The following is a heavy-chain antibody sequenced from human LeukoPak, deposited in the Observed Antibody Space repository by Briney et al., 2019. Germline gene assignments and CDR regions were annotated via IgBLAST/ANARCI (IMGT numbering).Heavy chain of an antibody. J-gene: IGHJ4*02. CDR3: ARDQARKPDY. CDR2: IRSDGSSA. CDR1: GFTFSSYW. V-gene: IGHV3-74*01. Sequence: PGGSLRLSCAASGFTFSSYWMHWVRQAPGKGLVWVSIIRSDGSSATYADSVKGRFTISRDNVKNTLYLQMNSLRVEDAAVYYRARDQARKPDYWGQGTLVTVSS. D-gene: IGHD1-14*01.